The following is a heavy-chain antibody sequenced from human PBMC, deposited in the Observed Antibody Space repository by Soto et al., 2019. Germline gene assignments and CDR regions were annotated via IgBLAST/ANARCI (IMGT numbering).Heavy chain of an antibody. CDR1: GGTFSSYA. CDR2: IIPIFGTA. D-gene: IGHD3-22*01. J-gene: IGHJ3*02. V-gene: IGHV1-69*01. CDR3: SRDRRARSDYYDRSGYDAFDI. Sequence: QVQLVQSGAEVKKPGSSVKVSCKASGGTFSSYAISWVRQAPGQGLEWMGGIIPIFGTANYAQKFQGRVTITADESTSTAYMELSSLRSEDTAVYYCSRDRRARSDYYDRSGYDAFDIWGQGTMVTVSS.